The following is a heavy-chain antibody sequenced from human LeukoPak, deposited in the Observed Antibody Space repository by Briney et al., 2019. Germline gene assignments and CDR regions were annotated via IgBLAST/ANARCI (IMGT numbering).Heavy chain of an antibody. V-gene: IGHV3-48*01. CDR1: GFTFSSYS. CDR3: ARGWPPFDY. CDR2: ISSSSSTI. Sequence: GGSLRLSCAASGFTFSSYSMNWVRQAPGKGLEWVSYISSSSSTIYYADSVKGQFTISRDNAKNSLYLQMNSLRAEDTAVYYCARGWPPFDYWGQGTLVTVSS. J-gene: IGHJ4*02. D-gene: IGHD6-19*01.